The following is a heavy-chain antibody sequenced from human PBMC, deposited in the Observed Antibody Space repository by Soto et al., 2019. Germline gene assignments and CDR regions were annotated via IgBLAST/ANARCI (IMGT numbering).Heavy chain of an antibody. Sequence: GESLKLSCAASGFTFSSYSMNWVRQAPGKGLEWVSYISSSSSTIYYADSVKGRFTISRDNAKNSLYLQMNSLRDEDTAVYYCARDSRYYDFWSATPRYYYYGMDVWGQGTTVTVSS. V-gene: IGHV3-48*02. J-gene: IGHJ6*02. CDR2: ISSSSSTI. CDR1: GFTFSSYS. D-gene: IGHD3-3*01. CDR3: ARDSRYYDFWSATPRYYYYGMDV.